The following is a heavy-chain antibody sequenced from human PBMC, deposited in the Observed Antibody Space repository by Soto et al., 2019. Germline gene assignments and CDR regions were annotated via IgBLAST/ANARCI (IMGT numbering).Heavy chain of an antibody. CDR2: ISSGSSNI. CDR1: GFAFRSYN. CDR3: ASTTVVAATFDF. D-gene: IGHD2-15*01. J-gene: IGHJ4*02. Sequence: EVQLVESGGGLVKPGGSLTLSCGASGFAFRSYNMNWVRQAPGKGLEWVASISSGSSNIYYADSVKGRFTISRDNAKNSLCLQMDSLRAEDSAVYYCASTTVVAATFDFWGQGTLVTVSS. V-gene: IGHV3-21*01.